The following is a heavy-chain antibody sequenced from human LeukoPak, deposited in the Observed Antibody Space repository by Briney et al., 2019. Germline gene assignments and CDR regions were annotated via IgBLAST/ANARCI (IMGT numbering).Heavy chain of an antibody. CDR1: GFTFSGYA. Sequence: GGSLRLSCAASGFTFSGYAMSWVRQAPGNGLQWVSGISGSGGSTYYADSVKGRFTISRDNSKNTLYLQMNSLRAEDTAVYYCAKHGFGVFEGYWGQGTLVTVSS. CDR3: AKHGFGVFEGY. J-gene: IGHJ4*02. D-gene: IGHD3-10*01. CDR2: ISGSGGST. V-gene: IGHV3-23*01.